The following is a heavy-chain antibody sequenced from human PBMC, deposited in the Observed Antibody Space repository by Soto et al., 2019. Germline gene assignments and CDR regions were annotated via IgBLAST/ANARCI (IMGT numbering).Heavy chain of an antibody. CDR2: ISFDASEK. J-gene: IGHJ1*01. CDR3: ARDLGGYVHLWDKSNY. CDR1: GFRFSGFG. Sequence: QVQLVESGGGVVQPGASLTLSCAASGFRFSGFGMHWVRQAPGKGLEWVAVISFDASEKFYVDSVNGRFSISRDDSHSKVFLQMNSLRREDTGVYYCARDLGGYVHLWDKSNYWGQGTLVNVS. D-gene: IGHD5-12*01. V-gene: IGHV3-30*04.